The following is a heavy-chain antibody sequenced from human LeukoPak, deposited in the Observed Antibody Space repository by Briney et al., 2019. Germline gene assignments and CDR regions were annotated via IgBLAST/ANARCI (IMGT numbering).Heavy chain of an antibody. J-gene: IGHJ5*02. V-gene: IGHV4-4*02. CDR1: GGSISSSNW. Sequence: SGTLSLTCAVSGGSISSSNWWSWVRQPPGKGLEWIGEIYHSGSTNYNPSLKSRVTISVDKSKNQFSLKLNSVTAADTAVYYCARDAAYPYCSSTSCYENWFDPWGQGTLVTVSS. D-gene: IGHD2-2*01. CDR3: ARDAAYPYCSSTSCYENWFDP. CDR2: IYHSGST.